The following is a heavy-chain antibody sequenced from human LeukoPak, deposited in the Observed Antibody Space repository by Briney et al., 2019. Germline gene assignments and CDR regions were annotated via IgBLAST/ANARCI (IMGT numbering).Heavy chain of an antibody. J-gene: IGHJ3*02. V-gene: IGHV3-48*01. CDR2: ISSSSSTI. CDR1: GFTFSSYS. Sequence: GGSLRLSCAASGFTFSSYSMNWVRQAPGEGLEWVSYISSSSSTIYYADSVKGRFTIPRDNAKNSLYLQMNSLRAEDTAVYYCARLVPLGAFDIWGQGTMVAVSS. CDR3: ARLVPLGAFDI.